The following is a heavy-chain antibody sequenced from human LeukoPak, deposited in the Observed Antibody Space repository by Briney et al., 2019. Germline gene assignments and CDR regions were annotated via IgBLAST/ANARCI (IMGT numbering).Heavy chain of an antibody. Sequence: PGGSLRLSCAASGFTFSSYEMNWVRQAPGKGLEWVSYISSSGSTIYYADSVKGRFTISRDNAKNSLSLQMNSLRAEDTVVYYCARGGYPQYDYWGQGTLVTVSS. CDR1: GFTFSSYE. J-gene: IGHJ4*02. CDR2: ISSSGSTI. V-gene: IGHV3-48*03. D-gene: IGHD2-15*01. CDR3: ARGGYPQYDY.